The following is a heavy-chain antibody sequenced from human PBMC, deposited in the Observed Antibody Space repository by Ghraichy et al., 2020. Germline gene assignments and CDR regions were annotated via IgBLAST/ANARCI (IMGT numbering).Heavy chain of an antibody. CDR2: ISDSGGST. CDR1: GFTFSSYA. Sequence: GESLNISCAASGFTFSSYAMSWVRQAPGKGLEWVSVISDSGGSTYYADSVQGRFTISRDNSKNTLYLQMNSLRAEDTAAYYCAKRGRYVVPAEGYFDYWGQGTLGTVPS. D-gene: IGHD2-2*01. CDR3: AKRGRYVVPAEGYFDY. J-gene: IGHJ4*02. V-gene: IGHV3-23*01.